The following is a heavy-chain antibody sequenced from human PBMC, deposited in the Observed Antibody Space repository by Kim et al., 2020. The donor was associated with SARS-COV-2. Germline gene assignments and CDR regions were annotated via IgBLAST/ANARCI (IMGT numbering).Heavy chain of an antibody. Sequence: GGSLRLSCAASGFTFDDYAMHWVRQAPGKGLEWVSGISWNSGSIGYADSVKGRFTISRDNAKNSLYLQMNSLRAEDTALYYCAKGVHENVFDAFDIWGQGTMVTVSS. CDR1: GFTFDDYA. D-gene: IGHD1-1*01. CDR2: ISWNSGSI. V-gene: IGHV3-9*01. CDR3: AKGVHENVFDAFDI. J-gene: IGHJ3*02.